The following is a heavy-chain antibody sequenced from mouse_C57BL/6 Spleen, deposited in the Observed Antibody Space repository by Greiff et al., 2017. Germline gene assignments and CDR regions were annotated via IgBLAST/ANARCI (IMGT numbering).Heavy chain of an antibody. CDR3: ARADGQNYFDY. D-gene: IGHD1-2*01. J-gene: IGHJ2*01. Sequence: VKLQESGAELVRPGASVKLSCKASGYTFTDYYINWVKQRPGQGLEWIARIYPGSGNTYYNEKFKGKATLTAEKSSSTAYMQLSSLTSEDSAVYFCARADGQNYFDYWGQGTTLTVSS. V-gene: IGHV1-76*01. CDR2: IYPGSGNT. CDR1: GYTFTDYY.